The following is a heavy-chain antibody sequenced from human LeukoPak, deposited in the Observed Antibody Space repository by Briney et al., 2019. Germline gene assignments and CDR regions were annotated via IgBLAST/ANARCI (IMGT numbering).Heavy chain of an antibody. D-gene: IGHD5-18*01. J-gene: IGHJ5*02. CDR3: ARDKDDVDTAMGWYNWFDP. CDR2: IIPIFGTA. CDR1: GGTFSSYA. Sequence: SVKVSCKASGGTFSSYAINWVRQAPGQGLEWMGRIIPIFGTASYAQKFQGRVTITTDESTSTAYVELSSLRSEDTAVYYCARDKDDVDTAMGWYNWFDPWGQGTLVTVSS. V-gene: IGHV1-69*05.